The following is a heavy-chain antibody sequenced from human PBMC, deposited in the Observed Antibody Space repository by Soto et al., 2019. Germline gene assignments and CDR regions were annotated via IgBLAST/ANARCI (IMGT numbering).Heavy chain of an antibody. CDR2: IKAYSDET. Sequence: QVQLVQSGDEVKQPGASVRVSCKTSGYTFINYGISWVRQAPGQGLEWMGWIKAYSDETDYAQKFQGRVTLTTDTSTSAAYMELTSLTSDDTAVYYCARDRSSSDYWGQGTLVTVSS. D-gene: IGHD6-6*01. V-gene: IGHV1-18*01. J-gene: IGHJ4*02. CDR3: ARDRSSSDY. CDR1: GYTFINYG.